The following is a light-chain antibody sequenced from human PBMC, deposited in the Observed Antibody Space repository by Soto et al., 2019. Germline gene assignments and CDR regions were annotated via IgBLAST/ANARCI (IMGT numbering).Light chain of an antibody. Sequence: EIVLTQSPDTLSLSPGQRATLSCRASQSVSSYLAWYQQKPGQAPRLLIYGASNRATGIPARFSGSGSGTDFTLTISSLEPEDSAVYYRQQRSDSWTFGQGTKVDI. J-gene: IGKJ1*01. V-gene: IGKV3-11*01. CDR2: GAS. CDR3: QQRSDSWT. CDR1: QSVSSY.